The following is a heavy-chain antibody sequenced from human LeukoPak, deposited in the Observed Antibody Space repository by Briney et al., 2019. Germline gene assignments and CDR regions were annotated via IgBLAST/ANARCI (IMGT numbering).Heavy chain of an antibody. Sequence: GGSLRLSCAVSGFIFSSYAIHWVRQAPGKGLEWVAAISYDGSNKHYAESVKGRFTISRDNSMNTVDLQMNSLRAEDTGVYYCAKAVAAVAATPCDSWGQGILVIVSS. D-gene: IGHD6-19*01. CDR3: AKAVAAVAATPCDS. CDR2: ISYDGSNK. J-gene: IGHJ4*02. CDR1: GFIFSSYA. V-gene: IGHV3-30*18.